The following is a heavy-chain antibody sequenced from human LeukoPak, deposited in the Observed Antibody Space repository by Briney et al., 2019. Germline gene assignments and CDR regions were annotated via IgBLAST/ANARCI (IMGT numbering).Heavy chain of an antibody. CDR3: AKGMTTYDY. CDR1: GYTFIDHY. J-gene: IGHJ4*02. CDR2: IDPDTGDT. Sequence: ASVKVSCKPSGYTFIDHYLHWVRQAPGQGLESLGWIDPDTGDTNYPQKFQGRVTMTRNTSISTAYMELSSLRSEDTAVYYCAKGMTTYDYWGQGTLVTVPS. D-gene: IGHD4-11*01. V-gene: IGHV1-2*02.